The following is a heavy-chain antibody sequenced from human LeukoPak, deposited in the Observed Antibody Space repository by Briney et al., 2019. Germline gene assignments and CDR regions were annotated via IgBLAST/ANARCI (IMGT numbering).Heavy chain of an antibody. D-gene: IGHD5-12*01. CDR2: IYHSGST. V-gene: IGHV4-38-2*02. CDR3: ARDSGYLRTFDY. Sequence: KPSETLSLTCTVSGYSISSGYYWGWIRQPPGKGLEWIGSIYHSGSTYYNPSLKSRVTISVDTSKNQFSLKLSSVTAADTAVYYCARDSGYLRTFDYWGQGTPVTVSS. J-gene: IGHJ4*02. CDR1: GYSISSGYY.